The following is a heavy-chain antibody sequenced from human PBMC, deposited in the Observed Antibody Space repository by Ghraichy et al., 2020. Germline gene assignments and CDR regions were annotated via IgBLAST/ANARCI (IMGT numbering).Heavy chain of an antibody. J-gene: IGHJ4*02. Sequence: GALRLSCAASGFTFSSYSMNWVRQAPGKGLEWVSSISSSSSYIYYADSVKGRFTISRDNAKNSLYLQMNSLRAEDTAVYYCARGGYCSGGSCYSVSPYWGQGTLVTVSS. D-gene: IGHD2-15*01. CDR2: ISSSSSYI. CDR3: ARGGYCSGGSCYSVSPY. V-gene: IGHV3-21*01. CDR1: GFTFSSYS.